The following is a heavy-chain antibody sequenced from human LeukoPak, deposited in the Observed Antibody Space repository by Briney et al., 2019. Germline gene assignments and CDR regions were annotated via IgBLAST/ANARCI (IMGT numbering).Heavy chain of an antibody. J-gene: IGHJ4*02. CDR3: ARDSFGVGATTAFDY. Sequence: SETLSLTCSVSGGSISSYYWSWIRQPPGKGLEWIGYIYYSGSTNYNPSLKSRVTISVDTSKNQFSLKLSSVTAADTAVYYCARDSFGVGATTAFDYWGQGTLVTVSS. CDR2: IYYSGST. D-gene: IGHD1-26*01. V-gene: IGHV4-59*01. CDR1: GGSISSYY.